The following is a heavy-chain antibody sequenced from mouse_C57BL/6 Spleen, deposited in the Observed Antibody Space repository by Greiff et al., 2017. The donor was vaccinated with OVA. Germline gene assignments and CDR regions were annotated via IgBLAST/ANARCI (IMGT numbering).Heavy chain of an antibody. Sequence: EVHLVESGPVLVKPGASVKMSCKASGYTFTDYYMNWVKQSHGKSLEWIGVINPYNGGTSYNQKFKGKATLTVDKSSSTAYMELNSLTSEDSAVYYCARGGVWSSYAMDYWGQGTSVTVSS. J-gene: IGHJ4*01. CDR1: GYTFTDYY. CDR2: INPYNGGT. CDR3: ARGGVWSSYAMDY. D-gene: IGHD2-10*02. V-gene: IGHV1-19*01.